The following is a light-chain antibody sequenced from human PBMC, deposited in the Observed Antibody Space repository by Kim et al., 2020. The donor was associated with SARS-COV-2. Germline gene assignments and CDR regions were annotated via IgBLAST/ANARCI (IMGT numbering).Light chain of an antibody. CDR3: SSYTSSSTSWV. J-gene: IGLJ3*02. Sequence: QSALTQPASVSGSPGQSITISCTGTSSDVGGYNYVSWYQQHPGKAPKLMIYDVSKRPSGVSNRFSGSKSGNTASLTISGLQAEDEADYYCSSYTSSSTSWVFGGGTQRPS. V-gene: IGLV2-14*01. CDR2: DVS. CDR1: SSDVGGYNY.